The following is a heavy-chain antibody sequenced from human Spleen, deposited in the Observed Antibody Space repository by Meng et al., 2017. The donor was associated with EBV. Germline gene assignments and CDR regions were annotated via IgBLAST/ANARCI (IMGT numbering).Heavy chain of an antibody. D-gene: IGHD6-6*01. CDR3: AHIIAARPFDY. Sequence: HITFQAPGPPLVNPTLTLTLSCSFPGFSLSSVGVSVGWTRQPPGKALEWLAVIYWDDDKRYSTSLKGRLTITKDTSKNQVVLTMTNMDPVDAATYYCAHIIAARPFDYWGQGTLVTVSS. V-gene: IGHV2-5*02. J-gene: IGHJ4*02. CDR2: IYWDDDK. CDR1: GFSLSSVGVS.